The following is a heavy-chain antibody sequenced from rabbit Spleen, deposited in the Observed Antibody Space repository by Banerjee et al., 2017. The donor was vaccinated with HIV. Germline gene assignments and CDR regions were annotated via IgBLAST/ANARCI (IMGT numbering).Heavy chain of an antibody. CDR1: GFTFSSSYY. CDR2: IDAGSSGST. CDR3: ARDTGSSFSTYGMDL. J-gene: IGHJ6*01. V-gene: IGHV1S40*01. D-gene: IGHD8-1*01. Sequence: QSLEESGGGLVQPEGSLTLTCTASGFTFSSSYYMCWVRQAPGKGLEWIACIDAGSSGSTYYASWAKGRFTISKTSSTTVTLQMTSLTVADTATYFCARDTGSSFSTYGMDLWGPGTLVTVS.